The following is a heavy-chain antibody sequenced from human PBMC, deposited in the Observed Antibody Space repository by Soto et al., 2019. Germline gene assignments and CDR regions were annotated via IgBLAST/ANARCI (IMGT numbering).Heavy chain of an antibody. V-gene: IGHV3-30-3*01. CDR3: AREKTIRHPLDY. D-gene: IGHD1-7*01. CDR2: ISYDGSNK. Sequence: GGSLRLSCAASGFTFSSYAMHWVRQAPGKGLEWVAVISYDGSNKYYADSVKGRFTISRDNSKNTLYLQMNSLRAEDTAVYYCAREKTIRHPLDYSGQGTLVTVSS. J-gene: IGHJ4*02. CDR1: GFTFSSYA.